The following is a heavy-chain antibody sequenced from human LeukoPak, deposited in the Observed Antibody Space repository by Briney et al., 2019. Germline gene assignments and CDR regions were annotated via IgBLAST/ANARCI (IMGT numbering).Heavy chain of an antibody. D-gene: IGHD7-27*01. V-gene: IGHV4-59*01. Sequence: SETLSLTCTVSGGSISSYYWSWIRQPPGKGLERIGYIYYSGSANYNPSLKSRVTISVDTSKNQFSLKLSSVTAADTAVYYCASTLGLLTGDPGRYYYYGMDVWGQGTTVTVSS. CDR1: GGSISSYY. J-gene: IGHJ6*02. CDR2: IYYSGSA. CDR3: ASTLGLLTGDPGRYYYYGMDV.